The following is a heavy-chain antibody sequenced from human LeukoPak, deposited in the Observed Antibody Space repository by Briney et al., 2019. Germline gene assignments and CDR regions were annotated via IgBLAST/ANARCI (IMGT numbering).Heavy chain of an antibody. V-gene: IGHV3-74*01. J-gene: IGHJ4*02. CDR2: INTDGSRT. CDR1: GFAFSTHW. D-gene: IGHD1-26*01. Sequence: QPGGSLRLSCTASGFAFSTHWMHWVRQPPGKGLVWVSRINTDGSRTNYADSVKGRFSISRDNSKNTVYLQMNSLRVEDTAVYYCAKGPVSAIVGATTLDYWGQGTLVTVSS. CDR3: AKGPVSAIVGATTLDY.